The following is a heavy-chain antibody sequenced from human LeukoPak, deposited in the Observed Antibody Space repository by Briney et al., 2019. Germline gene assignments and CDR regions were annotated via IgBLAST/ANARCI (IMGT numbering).Heavy chain of an antibody. CDR2: IYYSGST. V-gene: IGHV4-59*01. Sequence: SETLSLTCTVSGGSISSYYWSWIRQPPGEGLEWIGYIYYSGSTNYNPSLKSRVTISVDTSKNQFSLKLSSVTAADTAVYYCARVGKSTGYCSSTSCYRGVLGRDDAFDIWGQGTMVTVSS. D-gene: IGHD2-2*02. CDR1: GGSISSYY. CDR3: ARVGKSTGYCSSTSCYRGVLGRDDAFDI. J-gene: IGHJ3*02.